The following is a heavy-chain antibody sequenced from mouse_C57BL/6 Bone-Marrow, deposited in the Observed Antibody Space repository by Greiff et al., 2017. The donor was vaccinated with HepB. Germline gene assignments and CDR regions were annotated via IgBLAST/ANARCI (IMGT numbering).Heavy chain of an antibody. CDR2: IDPEDGET. CDR3: ARCLWGEAMDY. D-gene: IGHD6-1*01. CDR1: GFNIKDYY. V-gene: IGHV14-2*01. J-gene: IGHJ4*01. Sequence: EVQLQQSGAELVKPGASVKLSCTASGFNIKDYYMHWVKQRTEQGLEWIGRIDPEDGETKYAPTFQGKATITAETSSNTAYLQLSSLTSEDTAVYYCARCLWGEAMDYWGQGTSVTVSS.